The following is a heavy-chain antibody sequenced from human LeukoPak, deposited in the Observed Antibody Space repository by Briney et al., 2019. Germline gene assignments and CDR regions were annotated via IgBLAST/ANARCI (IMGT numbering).Heavy chain of an antibody. CDR3: ARHEGGTIFDY. J-gene: IGHJ4*02. CDR2: IYPDNADS. Sequence: ESLKISCKGSGYSFTSYWFGWVRQMPGKDLEWMGIIYPDNADSRNSPSFQGQVTISADKSNSTAYLQWSSLKASDTAMYYCARHEGGTIFDYWGQGTLVTVSS. V-gene: IGHV5-51*01. D-gene: IGHD3-9*01. CDR1: GYSFTSYW.